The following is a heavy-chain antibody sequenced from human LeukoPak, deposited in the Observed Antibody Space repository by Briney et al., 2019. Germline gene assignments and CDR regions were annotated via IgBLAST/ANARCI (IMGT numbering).Heavy chain of an antibody. J-gene: IGHJ3*02. D-gene: IGHD3-3*02. CDR2: ISSSSSYI. Sequence: PGGSLRLSCAASGFTFSSYSMNWVRQAPGKGLEWVSSISSSSSYIYYADSVKGRFTISRDNAKNSLYLHMNSLRTEDTAVYYCARDPPDRDPIFGVDTRAFDIWGQGTMVTVSS. V-gene: IGHV3-21*01. CDR1: GFTFSSYS. CDR3: ARDPPDRDPIFGVDTRAFDI.